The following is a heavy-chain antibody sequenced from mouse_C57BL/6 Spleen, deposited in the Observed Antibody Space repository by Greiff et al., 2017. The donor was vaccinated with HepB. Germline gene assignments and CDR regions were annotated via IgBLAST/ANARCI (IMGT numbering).Heavy chain of an antibody. CDR1: GYTFTDYY. J-gene: IGHJ4*01. D-gene: IGHD2-5*01. V-gene: IGHV1-19*01. Sequence: EVKLQESGPVLVKPGASVKMSCKASGYTFTDYYMNWVKQSHGKSLEWIGVINPYNGGTSYNQKFKGKATLTVDKSSSTAYMELNSLTSEDSAVYYCARRRLSNYGAMDYWGQGTSVTVSS. CDR2: INPYNGGT. CDR3: ARRRLSNYGAMDY.